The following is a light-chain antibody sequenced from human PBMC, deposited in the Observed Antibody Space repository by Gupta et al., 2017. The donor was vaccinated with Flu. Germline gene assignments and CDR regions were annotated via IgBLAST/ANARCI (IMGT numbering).Light chain of an antibody. CDR1: SSDVGRYKY. V-gene: IGLV2-8*01. CDR2: EVS. Sequence: QSALTQPPYASGSRGQSVTVSCTGTSSDVGRYKYVYWYRQHPGKAPELLIYEVSKRPSGIPQRFSGSKSGNTASLTVSGLQAEDEADYYCSSYAGSDTFVFGSGTTVTVL. CDR3: SSYAGSDTFV. J-gene: IGLJ1*01.